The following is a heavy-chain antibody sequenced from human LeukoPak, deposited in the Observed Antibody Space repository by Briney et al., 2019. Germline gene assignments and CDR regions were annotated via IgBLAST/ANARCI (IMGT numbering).Heavy chain of an antibody. V-gene: IGHV4-59*01. J-gene: IGHJ4*02. D-gene: IGHD3-22*01. Sequence: SETLSLTCTVSGGSISSYYWSWIRQPPGKGLEWIGYIYYSGSTNYNPSLKSRVTISVDTSKNQFSLKLNSVTAADTAVYYCARSDYYDSSGQYDYWAQGTLLTVSS. CDR1: GGSISSYY. CDR2: IYYSGST. CDR3: ARSDYYDSSGQYDY.